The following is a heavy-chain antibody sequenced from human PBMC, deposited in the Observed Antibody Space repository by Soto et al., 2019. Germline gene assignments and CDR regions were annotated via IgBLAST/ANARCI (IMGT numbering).Heavy chain of an antibody. D-gene: IGHD2-8*01. CDR3: AALALEYCTDTKCYGPFDY. CDR1: GFTFRNYV. CDR2: ISGSGDRT. J-gene: IGHJ4*02. Sequence: EVQLLESGGGLVQRGGSLRLSCSASGFTFRNYVMSWVRQAPGKGLEWLSSISGSGDRTYYADSVKGRFTISRDNSRNMQYMQMNSLRVEDTALYYCAALALEYCTDTKCYGPFDYWGQGTLVTVSS. V-gene: IGHV3-23*01.